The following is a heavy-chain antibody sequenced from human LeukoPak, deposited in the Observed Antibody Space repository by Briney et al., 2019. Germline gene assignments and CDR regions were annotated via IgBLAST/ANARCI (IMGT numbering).Heavy chain of an antibody. J-gene: IGHJ4*02. Sequence: GGSLRLSCAASGFTFSDHYMDWVRQAPGKGLEWVGRTRNKANSYTTQYAASVKGRFTISRDDSKNSLYLQMNSLKTEDTAVYYCARVFSEYYYGSGSYYFDYWGQGTLVTVSS. CDR1: GFTFSDHY. V-gene: IGHV3-72*01. CDR3: ARVFSEYYYGSGSYYFDY. D-gene: IGHD3-10*01. CDR2: TRNKANSYTT.